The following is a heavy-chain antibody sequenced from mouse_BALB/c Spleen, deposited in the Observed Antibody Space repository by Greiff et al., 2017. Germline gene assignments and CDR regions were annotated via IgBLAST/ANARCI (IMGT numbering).Heavy chain of an antibody. V-gene: IGHV6-6*02. CDR2: IRLKSNNYAT. CDR1: GFTFSNYW. Sequence: EVKLMESGGGLVQPGGSMKLSCVASGFTFSNYWMNWVRQSPEKGLEWVAEIRLKSNNYATHYAESVKGRFTISRDDSKSSVYLQMNNLRAEDTGIYYCTRRWGRTGAMDYWGQGTSVTVSS. CDR3: TRRWGRTGAMDY. D-gene: IGHD2-3*01. J-gene: IGHJ4*01.